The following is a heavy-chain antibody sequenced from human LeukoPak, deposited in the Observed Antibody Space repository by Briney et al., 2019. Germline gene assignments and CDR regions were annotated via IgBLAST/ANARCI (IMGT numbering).Heavy chain of an antibody. Sequence: SETLSLTCAVSGGSINSYYWSWIRQPPGKGLEWIGYISYSGSTDYNPSLKSRVTISIDTSKNQFSLKLSSVTAADTAVYYCARLEARGKLAPFDYWGQGTLVTVSS. CDR2: ISYSGST. CDR3: ARLEARGKLAPFDY. D-gene: IGHD6-6*01. J-gene: IGHJ4*02. CDR1: GGSINSYY. V-gene: IGHV4-59*08.